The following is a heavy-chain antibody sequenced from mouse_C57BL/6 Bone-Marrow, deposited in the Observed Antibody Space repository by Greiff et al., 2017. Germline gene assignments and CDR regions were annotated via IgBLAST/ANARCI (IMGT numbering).Heavy chain of an antibody. CDR2: IYPRSGNT. J-gene: IGHJ2*01. CDR3: ARSTVVAMDDY. D-gene: IGHD1-1*01. CDR1: GYTFTSYG. Sequence: QVQLKQSGAELARPGASVKLSCKASGYTFTSYGISWVKQRTGQGLEWIGEIYPRSGNTYYNEKFKGKATLTADKSSSTAYMELRRLTSEDSAVYFCARSTVVAMDDYWGQGTTLTVSS. V-gene: IGHV1-81*01.